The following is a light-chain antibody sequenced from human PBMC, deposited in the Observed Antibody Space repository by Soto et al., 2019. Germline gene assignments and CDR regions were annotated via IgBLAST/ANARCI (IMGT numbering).Light chain of an antibody. V-gene: IGKV3-20*01. J-gene: IGKJ3*01. CDR3: QHYDNCPFS. CDR1: PSVSSSH. CDR2: GAS. Sequence: ELGLTQSPAPLSLSPWEGATVSFRSSPSVSSSHLDSYKQKPGQAPRLLLYGASSRATVIPDRFRGSGSETGFTLTISRLEPEAFAVYYCQHYDNCPFSFGTGTKVDSK.